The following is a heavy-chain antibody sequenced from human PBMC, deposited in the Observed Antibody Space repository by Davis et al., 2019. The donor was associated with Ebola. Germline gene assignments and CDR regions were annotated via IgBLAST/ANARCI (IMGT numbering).Heavy chain of an antibody. D-gene: IGHD2-15*01. CDR3: ATRVLGYCSA. J-gene: IGHJ5*02. Sequence: GGSLRLSCAASGFTFDDYAMHWVRQAPGKGLEWVSGISWNSGSIGYADSVKGRFTISRDNAKNSLYLQMNSLRAEDTAVYYCATRVLGYCSAWGQGTLVTVSS. CDR2: ISWNSGSI. V-gene: IGHV3-9*01. CDR1: GFTFDDYA.